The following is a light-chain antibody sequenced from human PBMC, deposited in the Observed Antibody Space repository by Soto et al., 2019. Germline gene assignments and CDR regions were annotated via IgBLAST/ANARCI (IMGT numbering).Light chain of an antibody. J-gene: IGKJ1*01. CDR1: QSLIHSDGNTY. CDR2: KVS. CDR3: MQGTHWPWT. Sequence: DVVMTQSPLSLPVTLGQPASISCRSSQSLIHSDGNTYLNWFQQRPGQSPRSLIYKVSDRDSGVPDRFSGSGSGTDFTLKISRVEAEDVGVYYCMQGTHWPWTFGQGTEVEIK. V-gene: IGKV2-30*02.